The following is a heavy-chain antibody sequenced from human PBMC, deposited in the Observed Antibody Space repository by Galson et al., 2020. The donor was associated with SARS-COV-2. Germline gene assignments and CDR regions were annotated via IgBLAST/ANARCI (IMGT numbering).Heavy chain of an antibody. CDR2: FYHTGST. V-gene: IGHV4-4*02. J-gene: IGHJ5*01. CDR3: ARGDSSGYPDS. D-gene: IGHD3-22*01. Sequence: KASETLSLTCAVSGESMSSSKWWSWFRQSPGKGLEWIGDFYHTGSTNYSPSLKSRVSISVDNSKNHFSLNMTSVTAADTAVYYCARGDSSGYPDSWGQGALVTVSS. CDR1: GESMSSSKW.